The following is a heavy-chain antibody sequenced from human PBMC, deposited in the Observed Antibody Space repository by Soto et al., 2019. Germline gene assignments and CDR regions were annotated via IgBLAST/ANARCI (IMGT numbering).Heavy chain of an antibody. V-gene: IGHV3-23*01. CDR3: AKFGMATTKRSPPYYIDY. J-gene: IGHJ4*02. Sequence: GGSLRLSCAASGITLSSYAMSWVRQAPGKGPEWVSGISASGGSTSYADSVKGRFTISRDNSKNTLYLQMNSLRAEDTAVYYCAKFGMATTKRSPPYYIDYWGQGALVTVSS. CDR2: ISASGGST. D-gene: IGHD1-1*01. CDR1: GITLSSYA.